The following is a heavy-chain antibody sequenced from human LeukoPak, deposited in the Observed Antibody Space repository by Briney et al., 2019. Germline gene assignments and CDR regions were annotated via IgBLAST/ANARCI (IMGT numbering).Heavy chain of an antibody. CDR1: GGSISSSSYY. Sequence: SETLSLTCTVSGGSISSSSYYWSWIRQPPGKGLEWIGEINHSGSTNYNPSLKSRVTISVDTSKNQFSLKLSSVTAADTAVYYCARVTTVVTAFDYWGQGTLVTVSS. V-gene: IGHV4-39*07. CDR3: ARVTTVVTAFDY. CDR2: INHSGST. D-gene: IGHD4-23*01. J-gene: IGHJ4*02.